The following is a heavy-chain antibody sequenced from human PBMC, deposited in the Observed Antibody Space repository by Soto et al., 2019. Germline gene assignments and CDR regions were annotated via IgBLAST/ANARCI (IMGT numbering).Heavy chain of an antibody. CDR1: GYTFTGYY. CDR3: ASTTGSGSYSAPYYYGMDV. V-gene: IGHV1-2*02. J-gene: IGHJ6*02. CDR2: INPNSGGT. D-gene: IGHD3-10*01. Sequence: ASVKVSCKASGYTFTGYYMHWVRQAPGQGLEWMGWINPNSGGTNYAQKFQGRVTMTRDTSISTAYMELSRLRSDDTAVYYCASTTGSGSYSAPYYYGMDVWGQGTTVTVYS.